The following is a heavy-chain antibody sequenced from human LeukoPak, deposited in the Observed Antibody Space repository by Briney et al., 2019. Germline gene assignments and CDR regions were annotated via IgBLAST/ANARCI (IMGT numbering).Heavy chain of an antibody. J-gene: IGHJ4*02. CDR1: GFTSSSYG. CDR2: ILYDGSNK. D-gene: IGHD3-10*01. Sequence: GGSLRLSCAASGFTSSSYGMHWVRQAPGKGLEWVAVILYDGSNKYYADSVKGRFTISRDNSKNTLYLQMNSLRAEDTAVYYCARGTLWFGELSHIFDYWGQGTLVTVSS. V-gene: IGHV3-33*01. CDR3: ARGTLWFGELSHIFDY.